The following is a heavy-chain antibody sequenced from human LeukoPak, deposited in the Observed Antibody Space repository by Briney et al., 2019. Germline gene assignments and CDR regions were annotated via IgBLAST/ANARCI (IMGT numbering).Heavy chain of an antibody. CDR2: ITGSGSTT. V-gene: IGHV3-23*01. D-gene: IGHD3-16*01. Sequence: GGSLRLSCAASGVTFSNHAMSWVRQAPGKGLEWVSTITGSGSTTFYADSVKGRFTISRGNSKNTLYLQMNSLRAEDTAVYYCAKDRGDYKEYWGQGSLVTISS. CDR3: AKDRGDYKEY. J-gene: IGHJ4*02. CDR1: GVTFSNHA.